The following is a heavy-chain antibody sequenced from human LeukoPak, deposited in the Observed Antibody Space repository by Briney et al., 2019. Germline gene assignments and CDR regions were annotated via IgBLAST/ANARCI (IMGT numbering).Heavy chain of an antibody. J-gene: IGHJ3*02. Sequence: ASVKVSRKASGYTFTGYYMHWVRQAPGQGLEWMGWINPNSGGTNYAQKFQGRVTMTRDTSISTAYMELSRLRSDDTAVYYCARDGVVVPSDDAFDIWGQGTMVTVSS. D-gene: IGHD2-2*01. V-gene: IGHV1-2*02. CDR1: GYTFTGYY. CDR2: INPNSGGT. CDR3: ARDGVVVPSDDAFDI.